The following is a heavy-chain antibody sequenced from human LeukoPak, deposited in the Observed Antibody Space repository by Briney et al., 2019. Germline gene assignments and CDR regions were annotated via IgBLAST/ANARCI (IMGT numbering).Heavy chain of an antibody. V-gene: IGHV3-23*01. CDR1: GFTFSSYA. J-gene: IGHJ5*02. D-gene: IGHD6-19*01. Sequence: PGGSLRLSCAASGFTFSSYAMRLGRPAPGKGLEWVSAISGSGGSTYYADSVKGRFTISRDNSKNTLYLQMNSLRAEDTAVYYCVKDPIAVAAPNWFDPWGQGTLVTVSS. CDR3: VKDPIAVAAPNWFDP. CDR2: ISGSGGST.